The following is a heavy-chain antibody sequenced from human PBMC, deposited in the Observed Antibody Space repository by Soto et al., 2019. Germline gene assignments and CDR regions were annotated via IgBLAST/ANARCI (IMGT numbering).Heavy chain of an antibody. CDR1: GLRFSSYG. Sequence: QVQLVESGGGVVQPGGSLRLFCAASGLRFSSYGIHWVRQAPGKGLQWVAVIWFDGSKQYYADSVKGRFNISRDNSKNTVYLQMNSLRADDTAVYYCARELLYGSGSRDFHYYGMDVWGQGTTVTVSS. D-gene: IGHD3-10*01. CDR2: IWFDGSKQ. V-gene: IGHV3-33*01. J-gene: IGHJ6*02. CDR3: ARELLYGSGSRDFHYYGMDV.